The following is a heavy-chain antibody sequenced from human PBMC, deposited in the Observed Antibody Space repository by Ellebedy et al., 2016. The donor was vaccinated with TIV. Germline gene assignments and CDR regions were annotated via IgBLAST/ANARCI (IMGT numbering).Heavy chain of an antibody. CDR3: ARGGRGELHAYWFDS. Sequence: AASVKVSCKASGYTFTGCAMHWVRQAPGQGLEWMGWINTGNGDTRYSQEFQGRVTITSDTSASTAYMELNSLRSEDTTIYYCARGGRGELHAYWFDSWGQGTLVTVSS. V-gene: IGHV1-3*04. J-gene: IGHJ5*01. CDR1: GYTFTGCA. D-gene: IGHD1-26*01. CDR2: INTGNGDT.